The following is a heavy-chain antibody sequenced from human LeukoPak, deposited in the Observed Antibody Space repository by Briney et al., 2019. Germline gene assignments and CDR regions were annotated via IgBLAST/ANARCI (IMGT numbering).Heavy chain of an antibody. CDR1: GFTFSSYG. D-gene: IGHD3-22*01. V-gene: IGHV3-33*01. Sequence: PGGSLRLSCAASGFTFSSYGMHWVRQAPGKGLEWVAVIWYDGSNKYYADSVKGRFTISRDNSKNTLYLQMNSLRAEDTAVYYCARDRHSSGYYLFDHWGQGTLVTVSS. J-gene: IGHJ4*02. CDR3: ARDRHSSGYYLFDH. CDR2: IWYDGSNK.